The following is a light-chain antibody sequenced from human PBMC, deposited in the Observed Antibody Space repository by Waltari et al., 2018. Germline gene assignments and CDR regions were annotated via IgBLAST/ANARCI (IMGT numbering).Light chain of an antibody. CDR3: QQGYNPPYT. V-gene: IGKV1-12*01. Sequence: DIQMTQSPSSLSASVGDKVTITCRASQGISTWLAWYQQKPGKAPKLLIYGTSTLQSWVQSRFSGSVSGTGYTLTITSLQPEDFATYYCQQGYNPPYTFGQGTKVEI. J-gene: IGKJ2*01. CDR1: QGISTW. CDR2: GTS.